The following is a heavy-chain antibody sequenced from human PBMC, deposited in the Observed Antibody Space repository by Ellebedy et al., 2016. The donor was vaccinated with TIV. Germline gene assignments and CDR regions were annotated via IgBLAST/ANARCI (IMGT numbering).Heavy chain of an antibody. V-gene: IGHV4-59*08. D-gene: IGHD3-22*01. CDR2: IYNSGNT. J-gene: IGHJ4*02. Sequence: MPSETLSLTCTVSGGSISNYYWSWIRQPPGKGLEWIGYIYNSGNTNYNPSLKSRVTISADMSKNQFSLKLSSVTAADTAVYYCARLMGPYDSSGYDYWGQGTLVTVSS. CDR3: ARLMGPYDSSGYDY. CDR1: GGSISNYY.